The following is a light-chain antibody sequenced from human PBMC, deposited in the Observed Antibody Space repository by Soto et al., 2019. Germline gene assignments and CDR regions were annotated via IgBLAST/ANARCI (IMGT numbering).Light chain of an antibody. J-gene: IGKJ4*01. Sequence: EIVLTQSPGTLSLSPGERATLSCRASQSVSADYLAWYQLKPDQTPRLLIYDASTRATGVPARFSGSGSGTEFTLTINSLQSEDFAVYYCQRYNNWPLTFGGGTKVESK. CDR1: QSVSAD. CDR2: DAS. V-gene: IGKV3-15*01. CDR3: QRYNNWPLT.